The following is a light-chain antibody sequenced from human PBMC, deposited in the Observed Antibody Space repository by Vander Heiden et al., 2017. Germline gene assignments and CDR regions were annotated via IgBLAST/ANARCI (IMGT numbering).Light chain of an antibody. J-gene: IGLJ2*01. CDR1: SSDVGGYNY. CDR3: SSFTGDFTPIV. CDR2: DFS. Sequence: QSALTQPASVSGSPGQSVTISCTGTSSDVGGYNYVSWYQHHPGKAPKPLIYDFSNRPSGVSIRFSGSKSGNTASLTISGLHVEDEADYYCSSFTGDFTPIVFGGGTKLTVL. V-gene: IGLV2-14*03.